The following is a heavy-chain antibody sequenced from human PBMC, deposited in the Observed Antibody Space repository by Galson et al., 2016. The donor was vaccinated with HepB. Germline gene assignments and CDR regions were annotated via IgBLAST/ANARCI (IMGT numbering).Heavy chain of an antibody. J-gene: IGHJ4*02. V-gene: IGHV1-46*01. CDR1: GYSFTSYY. D-gene: IGHD3-22*01. Sequence: SVKVSCKASGYSFTSYYLHWVRQAPGQGLEWMGIINPGGGTTSFAQRFQGRVTMARDTSTKTVYMVLSILRSDDSAAYYCARGNSYDNSDRLDYWGQGALVTGAS. CDR3: ARGNSYDNSDRLDY. CDR2: INPGGGTT.